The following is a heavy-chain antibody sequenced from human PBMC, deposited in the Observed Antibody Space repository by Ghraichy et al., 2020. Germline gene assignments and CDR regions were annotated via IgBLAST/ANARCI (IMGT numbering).Heavy chain of an antibody. V-gene: IGHV3-73*01. D-gene: IGHD5-18*01. CDR1: GFTFSGSA. Sequence: GGSLRLSCAASGFTFSGSAMHWVRQASGKGLEWVGRIRSKANSYATAYAASVKGRFTISRDDSKNTAYLQMNSLKTEDTAVYYCTRRSRYSYGLDYFDYWGQGTLVTVSS. CDR2: IRSKANSYAT. CDR3: TRRSRYSYGLDYFDY. J-gene: IGHJ4*02.